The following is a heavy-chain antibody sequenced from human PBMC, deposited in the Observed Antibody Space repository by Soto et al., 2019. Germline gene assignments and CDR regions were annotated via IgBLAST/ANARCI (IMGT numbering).Heavy chain of an antibody. CDR2: ISSSSSTI. CDR1: GFTFSSYS. CDR3: ARGYFDWLLYGSDWFAP. V-gene: IGHV3-48*01. J-gene: IGHJ5*02. D-gene: IGHD3-9*01. Sequence: EVQLVESGGGLVQPGGSLRLSCAASGFTFSSYSMNWVRQAPGKGLEWVSYISSSSSTIYYADSVKGRFTISRDNAKNSLYLQMNSLRGEDTAVYYCARGYFDWLLYGSDWFAPWGQGTLVTVSS.